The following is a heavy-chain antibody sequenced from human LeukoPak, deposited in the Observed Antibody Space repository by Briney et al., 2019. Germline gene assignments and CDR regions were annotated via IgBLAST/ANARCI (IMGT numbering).Heavy chain of an antibody. D-gene: IGHD3-10*01. J-gene: IGHJ4*02. Sequence: PSETLSLTCTVSGGSISSYYWSWIRQPPGKGLEWIGYIYYSGSTNYNPSLKSRVTISVDTSKNQFSLKLSSVTAADTAVYYCGRGGSGSYYGFDYWGQGTLVTVSS. V-gene: IGHV4-59*01. CDR2: IYYSGST. CDR1: GGSISSYY. CDR3: GRGGSGSYYGFDY.